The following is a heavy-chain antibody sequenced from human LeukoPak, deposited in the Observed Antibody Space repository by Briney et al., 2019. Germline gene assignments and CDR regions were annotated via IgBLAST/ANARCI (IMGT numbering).Heavy chain of an antibody. Sequence: GGSLRLSCAASGFTFSSYEMNWVRQAPGKGLEWVSYISSSGSTIYYADSVKGRFTISRDNAKNSLYLQMNSLRAEDTAIYYCAKAGSIRFDYWGQGTLVTVSS. D-gene: IGHD1-26*01. CDR1: GFTFSSYE. CDR2: ISSSGSTI. V-gene: IGHV3-48*03. CDR3: AKAGSIRFDY. J-gene: IGHJ4*02.